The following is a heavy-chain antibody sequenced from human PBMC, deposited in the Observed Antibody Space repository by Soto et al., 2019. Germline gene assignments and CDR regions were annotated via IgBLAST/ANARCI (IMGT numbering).Heavy chain of an antibody. J-gene: IGHJ3*02. CDR3: ARGYYGSGSYAIDAFDI. CDR2: IYHSGNT. Sequence: PSETLSLTCAVSSGSVSSSNWWSWVRQPPGKGLEWIGEIYHSGNTNYNPSLKSRVTISVDKSKSHFSLKLSSVTAADTAVYYCARGYYGSGSYAIDAFDIWGQGTLVTVS. V-gene: IGHV4-4*02. D-gene: IGHD3-10*01. CDR1: SGSVSSSNW.